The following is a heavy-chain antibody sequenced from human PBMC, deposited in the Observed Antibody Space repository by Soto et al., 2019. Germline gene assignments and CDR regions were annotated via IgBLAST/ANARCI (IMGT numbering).Heavy chain of an antibody. D-gene: IGHD3-22*01. J-gene: IGHJ4*02. CDR1: GGSISSSSYY. Sequence: QLQLQESGPGLVKPSETLSLTCTVSGGSISSSSYYWGWIRQPPGKGLEWIGSIYYSGSTYYNPSLKSRVTISVATSKNQSSLKLSSVTAADTAVYYCARSSPHSGYYAPCDYWGQGTLVTVSS. CDR2: IYYSGST. V-gene: IGHV4-39*01. CDR3: ARSSPHSGYYAPCDY.